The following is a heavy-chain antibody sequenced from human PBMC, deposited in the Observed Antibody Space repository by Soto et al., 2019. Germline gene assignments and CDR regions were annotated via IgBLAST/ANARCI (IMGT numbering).Heavy chain of an antibody. CDR3: ARVRDFWSGHPFDY. D-gene: IGHD3-3*01. Sequence: ASVQVSCRASGYTFTSYGISWVRQAPGQGLEWMGWISAHNGNTNYAQKLQGRVTVTTDTSTSTAYMELRSLRSDDTAVYYCARVRDFWSGHPFDYWGQGTLVTVSS. J-gene: IGHJ4*02. CDR2: ISAHNGNT. V-gene: IGHV1-18*01. CDR1: GYTFTSYG.